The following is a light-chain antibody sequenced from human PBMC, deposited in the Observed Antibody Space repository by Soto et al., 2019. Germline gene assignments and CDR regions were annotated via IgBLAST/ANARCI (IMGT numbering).Light chain of an antibody. Sequence: DIQMTQSPSTLSASVGDSVTITCRASQTITTWLAWLQQKSGKAPKLLIYWASTLDSGVPSRCRGSGSGTEFTLTISSLQPDDFATYYCQQYSSYFWTFGQGTKVEIK. J-gene: IGKJ1*01. CDR3: QQYSSYFWT. CDR2: WAS. CDR1: QTITTW. V-gene: IGKV1-5*03.